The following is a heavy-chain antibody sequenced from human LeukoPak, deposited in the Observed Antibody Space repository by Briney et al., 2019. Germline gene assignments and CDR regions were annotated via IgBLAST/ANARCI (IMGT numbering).Heavy chain of an antibody. V-gene: IGHV3-30-3*01. CDR3: ARASYGSGSYPGVPDY. D-gene: IGHD3-10*01. CDR2: ISYDGSNK. J-gene: IGHJ4*02. Sequence: PGGSLRLSCAASGFTFSSYAMHWVRQAPGKGLEWVAVISYDGSNKYYADSVKGRFTISRDNAKNSLYLQMSSLRAEDTAVYYCARASYGSGSYPGVPDYWGQGTLVTVSS. CDR1: GFTFSSYA.